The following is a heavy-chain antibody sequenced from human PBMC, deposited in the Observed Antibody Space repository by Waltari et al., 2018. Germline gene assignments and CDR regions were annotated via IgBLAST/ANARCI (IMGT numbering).Heavy chain of an antibody. Sequence: LVQSGAEVMKPGASVKVSCKVSRDAITDHYLHRVRQVPGQGLEWMGWINPNGGATNYARNYRGRITVTWDTSATTSYMGLSGLRSDDTAVYYCAREYCGGDCRLFDYWGQGTLVTVSS. J-gene: IGHJ4*01. V-gene: IGHV1-2*02. CDR2: INPNGGAT. CDR1: RDAITDHY. D-gene: IGHD2-21*02. CDR3: AREYCGGDCRLFDY.